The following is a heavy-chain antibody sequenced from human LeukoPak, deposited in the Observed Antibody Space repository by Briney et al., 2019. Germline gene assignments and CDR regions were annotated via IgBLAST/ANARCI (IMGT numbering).Heavy chain of an antibody. J-gene: IGHJ4*02. CDR1: GFTFDDYA. CDR3: AKDGSSGSYSDY. CDR2: IIGDGTNT. Sequence: GGSLRLSCAASGFTFDDYAMHWVRQAPGKSLEWVSLIIGDGTNTYYADSVKGRFTISRDNSKNSLYLQMNSLRTEDTALYYCAKDGSSGSYSDYWGQGTLVTVTS. D-gene: IGHD1-26*01. V-gene: IGHV3-43*02.